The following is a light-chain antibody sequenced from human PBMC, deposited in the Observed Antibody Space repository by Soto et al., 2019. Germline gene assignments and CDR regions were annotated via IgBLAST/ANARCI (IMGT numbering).Light chain of an antibody. J-gene: IGLJ7*01. Sequence: QSALTHPASVSGSPRQSITISCTGTSSDVGSHNLVSWYQQHPGQAPKLMIYEVSKRPLGVSARFSASKSGNTASLTISGLQAEDEADYYCCSYGGSRAVFGGGTQLTVL. CDR1: SSDVGSHNL. CDR2: EVS. CDR3: CSYGGSRAV. V-gene: IGLV2-23*02.